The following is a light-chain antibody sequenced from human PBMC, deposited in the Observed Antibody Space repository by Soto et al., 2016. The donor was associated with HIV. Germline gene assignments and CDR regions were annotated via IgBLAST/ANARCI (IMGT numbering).Light chain of an antibody. CDR2: KTS. CDR3: QQYNSVPWT. CDR1: QSVSVW. J-gene: IGKJ1*01. Sequence: DIQMTQFPSTLSASIGDRATITCRASQSVSVWLAWYQQKPGKAPNLLIFKTSTLEIGVPSRFSGNGSGTDFTLTLSSVQPDDVGTYYCQQYNSVPWTFGQGTKLEMK. V-gene: IGKV1-5*03.